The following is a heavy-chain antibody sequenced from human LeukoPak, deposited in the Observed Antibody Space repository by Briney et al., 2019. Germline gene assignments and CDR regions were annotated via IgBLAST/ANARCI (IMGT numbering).Heavy chain of an antibody. CDR3: ARAAYSSSWYIWFDP. CDR2: INPNSGGT. J-gene: IGHJ5*02. D-gene: IGHD6-13*01. Sequence: ASVKVSCKASGYTFTGYYMHWVRQAPGQGLEWMGWINPNSGGTNCAQKFQGRVTMTRDTSISTAYMELSRLRSDDTAVYYCARAAYSSSWYIWFDPWGQGTLVTVSS. V-gene: IGHV1-2*02. CDR1: GYTFTGYY.